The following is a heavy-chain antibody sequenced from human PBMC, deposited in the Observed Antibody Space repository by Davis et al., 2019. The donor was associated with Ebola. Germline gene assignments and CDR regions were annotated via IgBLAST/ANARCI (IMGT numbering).Heavy chain of an antibody. V-gene: IGHV3-21*04. CDR3: TKGDRDYSSSPFDY. J-gene: IGHJ4*02. CDR1: GFAFTRHS. Sequence: GGSLRLSCAASGFAFTRHSMNWVRQAPGKGLEWIAFISSGGDDRYYADSVKGRFTISRDSSKNTLDLQMNSLRAEDTALYSCTKGDRDYSSSPFDYWGQGTLVTVSS. CDR2: ISSGGDDR. D-gene: IGHD3-22*01.